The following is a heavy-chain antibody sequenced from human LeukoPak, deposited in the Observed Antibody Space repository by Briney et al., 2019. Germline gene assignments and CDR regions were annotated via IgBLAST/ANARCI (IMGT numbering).Heavy chain of an antibody. J-gene: IGHJ4*02. CDR1: GYTFTDYY. Sequence: ASVKVSCKASGYTFTDYYISWVRQAPGQGLEWMGGINPNSGYTFYAQKFQGRVTLTRDTSISTVYMELRTLTSDDTALYYCAIAPRDYWGQVTLVSVSA. CDR2: INPNSGYT. CDR3: AIAPRDY. V-gene: IGHV1-2*02. D-gene: IGHD2-21*01.